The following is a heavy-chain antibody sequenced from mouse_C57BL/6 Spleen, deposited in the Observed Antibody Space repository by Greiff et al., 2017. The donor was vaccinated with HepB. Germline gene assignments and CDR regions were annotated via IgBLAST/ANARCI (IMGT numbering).Heavy chain of an antibody. J-gene: IGHJ2*01. CDR2: IDPENGDT. Sequence: EVQLQQSGAELVRPGASVKLSCTASGFNIKDDYMHWVKQRPEQGLEWIGWIDPENGDTEYASKFQGKATITADTSSNTAYLQLSSLTSEDTAVYYCTTLLTMYYFDYWGQGTTLTVSS. D-gene: IGHD1-1*02. V-gene: IGHV14-4*01. CDR3: TTLLTMYYFDY. CDR1: GFNIKDDY.